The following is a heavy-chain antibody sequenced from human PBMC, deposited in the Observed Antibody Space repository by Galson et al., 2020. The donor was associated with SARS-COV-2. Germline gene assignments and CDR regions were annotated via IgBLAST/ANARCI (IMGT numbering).Heavy chain of an antibody. CDR2: ISHSGST. Sequence: ASETLSLTCAVSGGSTSSSNWWSWVRQPPGKGLEWIGEISHSGSTNYDPSLKSRVTISLDKSKNQFSLKLSSVTAADTAVYYRARAYYGSGSFPAFDYWGQGTLVTVSS. V-gene: IGHV4-4*02. J-gene: IGHJ4*02. D-gene: IGHD3-10*01. CDR1: GGSTSSSNW. CDR3: ARAYYGSGSFPAFDY.